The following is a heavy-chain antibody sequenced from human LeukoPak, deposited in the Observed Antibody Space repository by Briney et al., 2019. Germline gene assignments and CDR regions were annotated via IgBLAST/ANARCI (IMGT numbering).Heavy chain of an antibody. V-gene: IGHV4-31*03. J-gene: IGHJ1*01. CDR2: IYYSGST. CDR3: ATPRYSNYGYFQH. Sequence: PSETLSLTCTVSGGSISSGGYYWSWIRQHPGKGLEWIGYIYYSGSTYYNPSLKSRVTISVDTSKNQFSLKLSSVTAADTAVYYCATPRYSNYGYFQHWGQGTLVTVSS. D-gene: IGHD4-11*01. CDR1: GGSISSGGYY.